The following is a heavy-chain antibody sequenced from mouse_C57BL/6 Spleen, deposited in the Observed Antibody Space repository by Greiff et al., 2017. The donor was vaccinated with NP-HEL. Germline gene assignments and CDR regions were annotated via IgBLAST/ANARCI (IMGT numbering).Heavy chain of an antibody. D-gene: IGHD2-4*01. Sequence: EVMLVESVAELVRPGASVKLSCIASGFNIKTTYMHWVKQRPEQGLEWIGRIDPATGTTKYAPQFQGKATITADTSSNTAYLQLSSLTSEDTAIYYCARERPYDYAWFAYWGQGTLVTVSA. CDR1: GFNIKTTY. J-gene: IGHJ3*01. V-gene: IGHV14-3*01. CDR3: ARERPYDYAWFAY. CDR2: IDPATGTT.